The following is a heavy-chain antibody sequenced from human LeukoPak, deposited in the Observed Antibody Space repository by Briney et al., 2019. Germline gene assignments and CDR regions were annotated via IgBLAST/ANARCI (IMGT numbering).Heavy chain of an antibody. J-gene: IGHJ6*02. CDR1: GFTFSNYG. Sequence: PGRSLRLSCAASGFTFSNYGMHWVRQAPGKGLEWLAIMSYDGSDEYYADSVKGRFSISRDNSRNTLYLQMNSLRDEDTAVYYCAKDLVNYGDYDYYYYGVDVWGQGTMVTVSS. V-gene: IGHV3-30*18. CDR2: MSYDGSDE. CDR3: AKDLVNYGDYDYYYYGVDV. D-gene: IGHD4-17*01.